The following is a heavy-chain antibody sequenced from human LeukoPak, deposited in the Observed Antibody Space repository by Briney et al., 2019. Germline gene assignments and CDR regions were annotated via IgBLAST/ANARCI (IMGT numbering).Heavy chain of an antibody. V-gene: IGHV3-64*01. D-gene: IGHD2-21*02. CDR1: GFTFSSYA. J-gene: IGHJ4*02. CDR3: ARNFVMKKVTAFGY. Sequence: PGGSLRLSCAASGFTFSSYAMHWVRQAPGKGLEYVSAISSNGGSTYYANSVKGRFTISRDNSKNTLYLQMGSLRSEDTAVYYCARNFVMKKVTAFGYWGQGTLVTVSS. CDR2: ISSNGGST.